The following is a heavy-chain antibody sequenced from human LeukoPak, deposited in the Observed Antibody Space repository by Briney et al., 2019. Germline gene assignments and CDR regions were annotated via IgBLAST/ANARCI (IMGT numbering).Heavy chain of an antibody. CDR3: VRGSSGTVVRGIAWAWFDP. D-gene: IGHD3-10*01. J-gene: IGHJ5*02. CDR2: IKQDGSEK. Sequence: GGSLRLSCVASGFTFSNYWMTWVRQAPGKGLEWVANIKQDGSEKYSVDTVRGRFTISRDDARDSLYLQMNSLRAEDTAVYYCVRGSSGTVVRGIAWAWFDPWGQGTLVTVSS. CDR1: GFTFSNYW. V-gene: IGHV3-7*04.